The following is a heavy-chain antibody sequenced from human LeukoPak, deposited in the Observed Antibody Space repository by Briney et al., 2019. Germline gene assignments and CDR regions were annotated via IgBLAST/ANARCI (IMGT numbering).Heavy chain of an antibody. V-gene: IGHV3-23*01. Sequence: GGSLRLSCAASGFTFSGYAMSWVRQAPGKGLEWVSVISGSGGDTYYADSVKGRFTISRHNSKNTLYLQMNSLRAEDTAMYYCAKTGCTSTGCYENYWRQGTLVTVSS. D-gene: IGHD2-2*01. J-gene: IGHJ4*02. CDR2: ISGSGGDT. CDR3: AKTGCTSTGCYENY. CDR1: GFTFSGYA.